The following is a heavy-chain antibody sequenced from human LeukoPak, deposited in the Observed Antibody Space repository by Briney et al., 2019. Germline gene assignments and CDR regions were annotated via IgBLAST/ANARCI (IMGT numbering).Heavy chain of an antibody. Sequence: GGSLRLSCAASGFTFSDYYMSWIRQAPGKGLEWVSYISSSGSTIYYADSVKGRFTISRDNAKNSLYLQMNSLRAEDTAVYYCARAGPYDYVWGSYRPFDYWGQGTLVTVSS. J-gene: IGHJ4*02. CDR2: ISSSGSTI. D-gene: IGHD3-16*02. CDR3: ARAGPYDYVWGSYRPFDY. V-gene: IGHV3-11*04. CDR1: GFTFSDYY.